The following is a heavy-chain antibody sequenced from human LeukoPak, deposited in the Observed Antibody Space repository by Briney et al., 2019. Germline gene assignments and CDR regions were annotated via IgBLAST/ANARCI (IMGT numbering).Heavy chain of an antibody. CDR2: IRSDGTNK. CDR1: GFTFSSYG. V-gene: IGHV3-33*08. CDR3: ARTYYDILTGYNPYFDY. J-gene: IGHJ4*02. Sequence: GGSLRLSCAASGFTFSSYGMSWVRQAPGKGLEWVAFIRSDGTNKYYADSVRGRFTISRDNSKNTLYLQMNSLRAEDTAVYYCARTYYDILTGYNPYFDYWGQGILVTVSS. D-gene: IGHD3-9*01.